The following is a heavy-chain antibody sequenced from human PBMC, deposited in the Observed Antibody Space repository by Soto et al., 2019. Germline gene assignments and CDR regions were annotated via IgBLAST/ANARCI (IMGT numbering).Heavy chain of an antibody. CDR1: GFTFSSYY. CDR2: ISSSGSTI. D-gene: IGHD3-22*01. CDR3: ASFYYDSSGYSPFDY. J-gene: IGHJ4*02. V-gene: IGHV3-11*01. Sequence: LRLSCAASGFTFSSYYMSWIRHAPGKGLEWFSYISSSGSTIYYADSVKGRFTISRDNAKNSLYLQMNSLRAEDTAVYYCASFYYDSSGYSPFDYWGQGTMVTVSS.